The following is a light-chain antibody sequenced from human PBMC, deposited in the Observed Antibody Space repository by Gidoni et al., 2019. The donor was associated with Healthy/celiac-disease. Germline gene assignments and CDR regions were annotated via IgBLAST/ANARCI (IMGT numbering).Light chain of an antibody. CDR1: QSISSY. J-gene: IGKJ4*01. CDR2: AAS. V-gene: IGKV1-39*01. CDR3: QHSYSTPLT. Sequence: DIQMTQSPSSLSASVGDRVTMTCRASQSISSYLNWDQQQPGKAPQLLIYAASSLQSGVPSRFSGSGSGTDFTLTISSLQPEDCETYYCQHSYSTPLTFGGGTKVEIK.